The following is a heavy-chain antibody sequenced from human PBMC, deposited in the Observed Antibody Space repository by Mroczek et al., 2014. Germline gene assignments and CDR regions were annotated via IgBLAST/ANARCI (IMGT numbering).Heavy chain of an antibody. Sequence: VQLQESGGGPGQAWGGPVRLSCAASGFTFSSYSMNWVRQAPGKGLEWVSSISSSSSYIYYADSVKGRFTISRDNAKNSLYLQMNSLRAEDTAVYYCARDAIAPADIRLGELSLFDYWGQGTLVTVSS. CDR2: ISSSSSYI. CDR1: GFTFSSYS. J-gene: IGHJ4*02. V-gene: IGHV3-21*01. CDR3: ARDAIAPADIRLGELSLFDY. D-gene: IGHD3-16*02.